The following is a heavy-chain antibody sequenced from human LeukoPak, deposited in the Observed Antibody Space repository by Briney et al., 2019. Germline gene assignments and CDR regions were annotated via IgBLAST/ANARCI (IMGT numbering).Heavy chain of an antibody. V-gene: IGHV1-18*01. J-gene: IGHJ5*02. CDR1: GYTFTGYG. Sequence: ASVKVSCKASGYTFTGYGISWVRQAPGQGLEWMGWISAYNGNTNYAQKLQGRVTMTTDTSTSTAYMELRSLRSDDTAVYYCARIGLWFGELSVWFDPWGQGTLVTVSS. CDR2: ISAYNGNT. CDR3: ARIGLWFGELSVWFDP. D-gene: IGHD3-10*01.